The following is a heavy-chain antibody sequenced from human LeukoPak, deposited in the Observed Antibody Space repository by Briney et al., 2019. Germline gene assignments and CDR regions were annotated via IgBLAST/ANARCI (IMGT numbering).Heavy chain of an antibody. J-gene: IGHJ4*02. V-gene: IGHV3-7*03. CDR3: ARAELWSTSDFDY. CDR2: IKQDGSEK. D-gene: IGHD5-18*01. CDR1: GFTFSSYW. Sequence: GGSLRLSCAASGFTFSSYWMSWVRQAPGQGLEWVANIKQDGSEKYYVDSVKGRFTISRDNANNSLYLQMNSLRAEDTAVYYCARAELWSTSDFDYWGQGTLVTVSS.